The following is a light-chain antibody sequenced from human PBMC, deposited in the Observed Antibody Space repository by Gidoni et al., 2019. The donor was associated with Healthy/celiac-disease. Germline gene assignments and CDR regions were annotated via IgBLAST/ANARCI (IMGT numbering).Light chain of an antibody. J-gene: IGKJ2*04. CDR2: AAS. CDR1: QSISSY. CDR3: QQSYSTPCS. Sequence: IQITPSPSSLSASIGDRVTITCRESQSISSYLNWYQQKPGKASKLLIYAASSLQSGVPSRFSGSESGTDFTLTISSLQPEDFATYYCQQSYSTPCSFGQGTKLEIK. V-gene: IGKV1-39*01.